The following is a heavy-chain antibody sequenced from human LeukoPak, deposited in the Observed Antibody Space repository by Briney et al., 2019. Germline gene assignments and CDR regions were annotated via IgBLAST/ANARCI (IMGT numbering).Heavy chain of an antibody. J-gene: IGHJ4*02. CDR1: GYTFTGYY. V-gene: IGHV1-46*01. CDR3: ARDRGYCSGGSCYWEYYFDY. CDR2: INPSGGST. Sequence: ASVKVSCKASGYTFTGYYMHWVRQAPGQGLEWMGIINPSGGSTSYAQKFQGRVTMTRDMSTSTVYMELSSLRSEDTAVYYCARDRGYCSGGSCYWEYYFDYWGQGTLVTVSS. D-gene: IGHD2-15*01.